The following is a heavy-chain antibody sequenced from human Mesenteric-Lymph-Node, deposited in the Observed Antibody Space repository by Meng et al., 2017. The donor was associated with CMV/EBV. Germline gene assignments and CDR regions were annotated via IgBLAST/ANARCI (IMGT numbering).Heavy chain of an antibody. V-gene: IGHV3-11*04. J-gene: IGHJ4*01. Sequence: GGSLRLSCAASGFTFSDYYMSWIRQAPGKGLEWVSYISSSGSTIYYADSVKGRFTISRDNAKNSLYLQMNSLRAEDTAVYYCAREGAHCSSTNCPVDNWGQGTLVTVSS. CDR2: ISSSGSTI. CDR1: GFTFSDYY. CDR3: AREGAHCSSTNCPVDN. D-gene: IGHD2-2*01.